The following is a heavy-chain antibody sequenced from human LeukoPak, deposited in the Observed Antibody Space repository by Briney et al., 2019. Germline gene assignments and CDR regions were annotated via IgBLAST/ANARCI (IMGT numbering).Heavy chain of an antibody. CDR3: ARDGIYGDCDI. CDR1: GYTFTSYG. J-gene: IGHJ3*02. D-gene: IGHD4-17*01. Sequence: SLRVSCKASGYTFTSYGISWVRQAPGQGLEWMGGIIPIFGTANYAQKFQGRVTITADESTSTAYMELSSLRSEDTAVYYCARDGIYGDCDIWGQGTMVTVSS. V-gene: IGHV1-69*01. CDR2: IIPIFGTA.